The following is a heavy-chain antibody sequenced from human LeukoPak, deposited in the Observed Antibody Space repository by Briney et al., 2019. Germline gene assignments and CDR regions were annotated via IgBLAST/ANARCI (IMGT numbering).Heavy chain of an antibody. CDR1: GYTFTSYD. V-gene: IGHV1-8*01. Sequence: ASVKVSCKASGYTFTSYDIIWVRQATGQGLEWMGWMNPNSGNTGYAQKFQGRVTMTRNTSISTAYMELSSLRSEDTAVYYCARWGTGYYGSGSRDLAYWGQGTLVTVSS. CDR3: ARWGTGYYGSGSRDLAY. CDR2: MNPNSGNT. D-gene: IGHD3-10*01. J-gene: IGHJ4*02.